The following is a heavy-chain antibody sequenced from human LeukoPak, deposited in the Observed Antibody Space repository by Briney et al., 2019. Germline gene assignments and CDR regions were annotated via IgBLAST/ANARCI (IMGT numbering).Heavy chain of an antibody. CDR3: ARHRPRWSLDV. V-gene: IGHV3-7*02. D-gene: IGHD3-3*01. CDR1: GFTFSSYW. Sequence: GGSLRLSCAASGFTFSSYWMSWVRQAPGKGLEWVANIKQDGSEKYYVDSVKGRFTISRDNAKNSLYLQMNSLRAEDTAVYFCARHRPRWSLDVWGQGTTVTVSS. CDR2: IKQDGSEK. J-gene: IGHJ6*02.